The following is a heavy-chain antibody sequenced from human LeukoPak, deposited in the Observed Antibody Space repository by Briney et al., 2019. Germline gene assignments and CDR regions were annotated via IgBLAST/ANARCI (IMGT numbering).Heavy chain of an antibody. CDR1: GFIFNIYS. CDR2: ISSSGSTI. Sequence: GGSLRLSCAASGFIFNIYSMNWVRQAPGKGLEWVSYISSSGSTIYYADSVKGRFTISRGNGKNFLYLQMNSLRDEDTAVYYCARGVNSGNYNYWYFDLWGRGTLVTVSS. D-gene: IGHD1-26*01. J-gene: IGHJ2*01. CDR3: ARGVNSGNYNYWYFDL. V-gene: IGHV3-48*02.